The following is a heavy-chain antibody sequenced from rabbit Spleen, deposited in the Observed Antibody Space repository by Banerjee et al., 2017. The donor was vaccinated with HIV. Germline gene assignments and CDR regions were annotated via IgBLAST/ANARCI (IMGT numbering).Heavy chain of an antibody. J-gene: IGHJ6*01. CDR3: ARDTSSSFSSYGMDL. Sequence: QEQLVESGGGRVKPEGSVKLSCTASGGSFSNKAVMGWVRQAPGKGLEWIACINGVTGKALYATWAKGRFTFSKTSSTTVTLQMTSLTAADTAIYFCARDTSSSFSSYGMDLWGPGTLVTVS. CDR2: INGVTGKA. D-gene: IGHD1-1*01. CDR1: GGSFSNKAV. V-gene: IGHV1S45*01.